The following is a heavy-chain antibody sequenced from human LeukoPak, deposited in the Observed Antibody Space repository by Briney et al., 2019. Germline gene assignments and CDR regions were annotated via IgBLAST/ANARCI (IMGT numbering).Heavy chain of an antibody. CDR3: TRRGSGNGGTYAGMDV. CDR2: LLYNGNT. CDR1: GGSISSDVHY. Sequence: PSETLSLTCTAAGGSISSDVHYWDWIRQAPGKGLEWIGSLLYNGNTWYNPSLESRVTISVDTSENQFSLRLTSVNAADTALYFCTRRGSGNGGTYAGMDVWGPGTSVTVSS. V-gene: IGHV4-39*01. J-gene: IGHJ6*02. D-gene: IGHD1-26*01.